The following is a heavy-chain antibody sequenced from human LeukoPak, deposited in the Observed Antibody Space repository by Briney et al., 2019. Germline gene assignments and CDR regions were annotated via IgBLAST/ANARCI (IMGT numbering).Heavy chain of an antibody. Sequence: GASVKVSCKASGYTFTGYYMHWVRQAPGQGLEWIGRINPNSGGTNYAQKFQGRVTMTRDTSISTAYMELSRLRSDDTAVYYCARRGVVEAATSVYYFDYWGQGTLVIVSS. V-gene: IGHV1-2*06. D-gene: IGHD2-15*01. CDR3: ARRGVVEAATSVYYFDY. CDR2: INPNSGGT. J-gene: IGHJ4*02. CDR1: GYTFTGYY.